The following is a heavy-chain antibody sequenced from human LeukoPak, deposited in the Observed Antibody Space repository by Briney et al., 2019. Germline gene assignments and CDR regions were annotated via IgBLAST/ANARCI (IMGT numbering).Heavy chain of an antibody. CDR1: GGSISSYY. V-gene: IGHV4-59*08. CDR3: ARHTMIVPSYWYFDL. Sequence: SETLSLTCTVSGGSISSYYWNWIRQPPGKGLEWIGYIYYSGSTNYNPSLKSRVTISVDTSKNQFSLKLSSVTAADTAVYYCARHTMIVPSYWYFDLWGRGTLVTVSS. D-gene: IGHD3-22*01. J-gene: IGHJ2*01. CDR2: IYYSGST.